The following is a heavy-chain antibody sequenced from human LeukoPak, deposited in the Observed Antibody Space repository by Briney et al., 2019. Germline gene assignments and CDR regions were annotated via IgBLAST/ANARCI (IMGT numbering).Heavy chain of an antibody. CDR2: IIPVLNIT. J-gene: IGHJ6*02. D-gene: IGHD5-18*01. CDR1: GGTFSSSA. Sequence: SVKVSCKASGGTFSSSAITWVRQAPGQGLEWMRRIIPVLNITNYAQKFQGRVTITADTSTSTAYMELSSLRSEETAVYYCARDQGLTAPPPYGLDVWGQGTTVTVSS. V-gene: IGHV1-69*04. CDR3: ARDQGLTAPPPYGLDV.